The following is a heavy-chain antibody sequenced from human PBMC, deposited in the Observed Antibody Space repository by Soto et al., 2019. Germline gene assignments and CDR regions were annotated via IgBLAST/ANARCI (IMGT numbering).Heavy chain of an antibody. CDR1: GFTFSSYG. Sequence: QVQLVESGGGVVQPGRSLRLSCAASGFTFSSYGFHWVRQAPGKGLEWVALIWYDGSNKYYADSVRGRFTISRDKSKNTLYLQMNSLRVEDTAVYYCSRDLGNYDSGSSDFDYWGQGTLVTGSS. V-gene: IGHV3-33*01. D-gene: IGHD3-10*01. CDR3: SRDLGNYDSGSSDFDY. CDR2: IWYDGSNK. J-gene: IGHJ4*02.